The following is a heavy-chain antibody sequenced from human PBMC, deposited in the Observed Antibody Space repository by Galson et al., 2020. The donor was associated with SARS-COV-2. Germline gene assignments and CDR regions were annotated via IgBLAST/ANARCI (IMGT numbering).Heavy chain of an antibody. V-gene: IGHV4-39*01. CDR3: ASRRHVSGWALDP. Sequence: ETSETLSLTCIVSGASISSDHHYWAWIRQPPGKGLEWIGSIHSSGSTQYNPSLQSRVSISADTSKNQVSLRLTSVTAADTALYYCASRRHVSGWALDPWGQGTLVTVSS. CDR2: IHSSGST. D-gene: IGHD6-19*01. J-gene: IGHJ5*02. CDR1: GASISSDHHY.